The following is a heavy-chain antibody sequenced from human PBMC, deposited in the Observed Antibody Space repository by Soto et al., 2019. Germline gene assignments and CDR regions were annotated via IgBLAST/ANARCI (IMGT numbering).Heavy chain of an antibody. D-gene: IGHD2-2*01. CDR2: IIPIVGTG. CDR1: GGTFSNYA. V-gene: IGHV1-69*01. CDR3: ARVVILVPTASTHYYYHMDV. Sequence: QVQLVQSGAEVRKPGSSVTVSCKASGGTFSNYAISWVRQAPGQGLEWMGGIIPIVGTGSYAQKFQGRVTNTADEPTTTAYMELSSLRFEDTAVYYCARVVILVPTASTHYYYHMDVWGPGTTVTVSS. J-gene: IGHJ6*02.